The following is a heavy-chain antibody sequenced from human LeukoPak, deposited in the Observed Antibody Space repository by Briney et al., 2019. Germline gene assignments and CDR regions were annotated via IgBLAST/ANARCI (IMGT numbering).Heavy chain of an antibody. CDR1: GGTFSSYA. V-gene: IGHV1-69*04. J-gene: IGHJ4*02. D-gene: IGHD5-18*01. CDR3: ASLPLGSTLVDTAMVTP. Sequence: ASVKVSCKASGGTFSSYATSWVRQAPGQGLEWMGRIIPILGIANYAQKFQGRVTITADKSTSTAYMELSSLRSEDTAVYYCASLPLGSTLVDTAMVTPWGQGTLVTVSS. CDR2: IIPILGIA.